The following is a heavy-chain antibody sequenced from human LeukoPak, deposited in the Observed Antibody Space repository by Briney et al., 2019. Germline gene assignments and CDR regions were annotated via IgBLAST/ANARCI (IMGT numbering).Heavy chain of an antibody. D-gene: IGHD6-19*01. V-gene: IGHV1-69*13. J-gene: IGHJ4*02. CDR3: ARGPVNPAVAGHYFDY. Sequence: GASVKVSCKASGYTFTSYDINWVRQATGQGLEWMGGIIPIFGTANYAQKFQGRVTITADESTSTAYMELSSLRSEDTAVYYCARGPVNPAVAGHYFDYWGQGTLVTVSS. CDR2: IIPIFGTA. CDR1: GYTFTSYD.